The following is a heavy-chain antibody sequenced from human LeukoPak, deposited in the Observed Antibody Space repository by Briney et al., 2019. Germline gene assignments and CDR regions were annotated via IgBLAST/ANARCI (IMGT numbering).Heavy chain of an antibody. D-gene: IGHD4-17*01. J-gene: IGHJ3*02. Sequence: SETLSLTCTVSGGSISSGAYDWCWIRQPPGKGLEWIGYIYHSGSTNYNPSLKSRVTISVDKSKNQFSLKLSSVTAADTAVYYCARERVTVTGPGAFDIWGQGTMVTVSS. CDR2: IYHSGST. CDR1: GGSISSGAYD. CDR3: ARERVTVTGPGAFDI. V-gene: IGHV4-30-2*01.